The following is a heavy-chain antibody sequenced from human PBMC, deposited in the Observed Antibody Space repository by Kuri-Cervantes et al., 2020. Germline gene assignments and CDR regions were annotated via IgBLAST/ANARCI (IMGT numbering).Heavy chain of an antibody. V-gene: IGHV3-9*01. J-gene: IGHJ4*02. CDR3: AKARRSSWRYFDY. D-gene: IGHD6-13*01. CDR2: ISWNSGSI. CDR1: GFSFDDYA. Sequence: SLKISCTASGFSFDDYAMHWVRQTPGKGLEWVSGISWNSGSIGYADSVKGRFTISRDNAKNSLYLQMNSLRAEDTALYYCAKARRSSWRYFDYWGQGTLVTVSS.